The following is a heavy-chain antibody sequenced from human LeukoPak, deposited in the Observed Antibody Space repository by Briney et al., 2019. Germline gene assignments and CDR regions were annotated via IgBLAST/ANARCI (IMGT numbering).Heavy chain of an antibody. Sequence: SETLSLTCTVSDGSMSSSSNYWGWIRQPPGKGLEWIGSIYYSGSTYYNPSLKSRVTISVDTSKKQFSLKLSSVTAADTAVYYCARHKAVAGAGTDCWGQGTLVIVSS. CDR1: DGSMSSSSNY. CDR2: IYYSGST. J-gene: IGHJ4*02. V-gene: IGHV4-39*01. CDR3: ARHKAVAGAGTDC. D-gene: IGHD6-13*01.